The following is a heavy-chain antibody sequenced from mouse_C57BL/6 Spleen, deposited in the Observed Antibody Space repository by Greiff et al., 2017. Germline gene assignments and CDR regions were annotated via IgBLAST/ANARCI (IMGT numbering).Heavy chain of an antibody. J-gene: IGHJ4*01. D-gene: IGHD1-1*01. V-gene: IGHV5-9*01. Sequence: EVKVVESWGGLVKPGGSLKLSCAASGFTFSSYTMSWVRQTPEKRLEWVATISGGGGNTYYPDSVKGRFTISRDNAKNTLYLQMSSLRSEDTALYYCAREITTVYAMDYWGQGTSVTVSS. CDR2: ISGGGGNT. CDR1: GFTFSSYT. CDR3: AREITTVYAMDY.